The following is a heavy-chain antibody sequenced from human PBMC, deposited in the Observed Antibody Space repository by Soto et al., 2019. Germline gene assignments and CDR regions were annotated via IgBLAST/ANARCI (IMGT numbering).Heavy chain of an antibody. J-gene: IGHJ4*02. D-gene: IGHD2-8*01. Sequence: QVQLVQSGTEVKKPGASVMISCKASGYSFTTYYIHWVRQAPGQGLEWMGIINPSGGATKYAQKFQGRVSMTRHPSTRTIYMEMSSLTSDDTAVYYCARVPGPIDCTYGVCGGYYFDYWGQGTLVTVSS. V-gene: IGHV1-46*01. CDR1: GYSFTTYY. CDR2: INPSGGAT. CDR3: ARVPGPIDCTYGVCGGYYFDY.